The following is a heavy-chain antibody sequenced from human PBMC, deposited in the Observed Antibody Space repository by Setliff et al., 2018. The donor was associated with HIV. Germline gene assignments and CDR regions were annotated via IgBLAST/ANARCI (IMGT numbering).Heavy chain of an antibody. CDR3: VKDVVKFWSGSGALDF. J-gene: IGHJ4*02. D-gene: IGHD3-3*01. CDR1: GFPFSNYW. V-gene: IGHV3-7*01. Sequence: GGSLRLSCAASGFPFSNYWMGWVRQAPGKGLEWVANINQDGGAKDYVDSVKGRFTISRDNAKNSLYLQMNSLRAGDTAVYYCVKDVVKFWSGSGALDFWGPGTLVTVS. CDR2: INQDGGAK.